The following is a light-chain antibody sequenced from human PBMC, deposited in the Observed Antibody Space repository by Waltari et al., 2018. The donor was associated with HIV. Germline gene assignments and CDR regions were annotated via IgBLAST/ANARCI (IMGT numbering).Light chain of an antibody. CDR1: QGISSA. J-gene: IGKJ1*01. V-gene: IGKV1-13*02. CDR2: DAS. CDR3: QQFNGYPWT. Sequence: AIQLTQSPSSMSTSVGDRVTITCRASQGISSALAWCQQKPGKAPKFLIYDASSLESGVPARFSGSGSATDFTLTISSLQPEDFATYYCQQFNGYPWTFGQGTKVEIK.